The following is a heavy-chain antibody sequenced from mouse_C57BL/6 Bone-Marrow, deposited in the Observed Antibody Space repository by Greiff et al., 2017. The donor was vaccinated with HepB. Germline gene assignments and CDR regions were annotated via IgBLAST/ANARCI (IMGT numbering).Heavy chain of an antibody. Sequence: QVQLQQPGAELVKPGASVKMSCKASGYTFTSYWITWVKQRPGQGLEWIGDIYPGSGSTNYNEKFKSKATLTVDTSSSTAYMQLSSLTSEDSAVYYCARKYGSVLWFAYWGQGTLVTVSA. CDR3: ARKYGSVLWFAY. CDR1: GYTFTSYW. CDR2: IYPGSGST. V-gene: IGHV1-55*01. J-gene: IGHJ3*01. D-gene: IGHD1-1*01.